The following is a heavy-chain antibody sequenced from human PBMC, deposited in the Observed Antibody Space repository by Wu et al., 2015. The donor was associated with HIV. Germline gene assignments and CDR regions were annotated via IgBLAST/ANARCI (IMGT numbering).Heavy chain of an antibody. J-gene: IGHJ6*04. Sequence: QVQLVQSGAEMKPPGSSVKVSCKASRGTFTTYAINWVRQAPGQGLEWMGRIIPLYGTVSYAQKFQGRVSISADESKTTAYMIMTSLRFDDTAVYYCARQHASSDYRPDHYYGLDVWGQRDHGQPSPQ. V-gene: IGHV1-69*13. CDR3: ARQHASSDYRPDHYYGLDV. CDR2: IIPLYGTV. CDR1: RGTFTTYA. D-gene: IGHD3-22*01.